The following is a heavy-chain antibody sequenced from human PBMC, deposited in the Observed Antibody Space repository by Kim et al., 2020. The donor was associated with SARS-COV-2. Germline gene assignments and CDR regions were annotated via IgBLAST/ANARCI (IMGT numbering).Heavy chain of an antibody. J-gene: IGHJ3*01. CDR2: ITSGGDNT. Sequence: GGSLRLSCAASGFTFSNYAMNWVRQIPGKGLEWVSAITSGGDNTHYADSVKGRFTFSRDNSKNTLYLQMNSLRAEDTAVYYCAKYSSHWLNDVIDSWGHGTVVTVSS. D-gene: IGHD4-4*01. CDR1: GFTFSNYA. V-gene: IGHV3-23*01. CDR3: AKYSSHWLNDVIDS.